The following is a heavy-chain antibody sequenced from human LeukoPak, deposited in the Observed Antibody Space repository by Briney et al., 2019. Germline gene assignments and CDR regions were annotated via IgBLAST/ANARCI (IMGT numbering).Heavy chain of an antibody. J-gene: IGHJ4*02. Sequence: PGGSLRLSCAASGFTFSSYSMSWVRQAPGKGLEWVSSITTSSTYISYADSVKGRFTISRDNAKNSLYLQMNSLRAEDTAVYYCARGKYSSGWFDYWGQGTLVTVSS. CDR3: ARGKYSSGWFDY. D-gene: IGHD6-19*01. V-gene: IGHV3-21*01. CDR1: GFTFSSYS. CDR2: ITTSSTYI.